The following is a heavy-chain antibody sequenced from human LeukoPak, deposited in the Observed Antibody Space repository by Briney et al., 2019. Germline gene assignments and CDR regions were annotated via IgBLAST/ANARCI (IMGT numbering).Heavy chain of an antibody. CDR2: ISWNSGSI. Sequence: PGRSLRLSCAASGFTFDDYAMHWVRQAPGKGLEWVSGISWNSGSIGYADSVKGRFTISRDNSKNTLYLQMGSLRAEDMALYYCARGDSLPVLDYWGQGTLVSVSS. CDR1: GFTFDDYA. CDR3: ARGDSLPVLDY. V-gene: IGHV3-9*03. D-gene: IGHD3-22*01. J-gene: IGHJ4*02.